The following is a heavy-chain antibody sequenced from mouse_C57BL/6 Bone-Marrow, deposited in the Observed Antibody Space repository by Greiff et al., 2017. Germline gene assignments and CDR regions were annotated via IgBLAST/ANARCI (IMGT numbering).Heavy chain of an antibody. Sequence: EVKLVESGGDLVKPGGSLKLSCAASGFTFSSYGMSWVRQTPDKRLEWVATISSGGSYTYYPDSVKGRFTISRDNAKNTLYLHMRSRMTEDTAMYYCARIYSWYFDVWGTGTTVTVSS. J-gene: IGHJ1*03. CDR2: ISSGGSYT. CDR3: ARIYSWYFDV. CDR1: GFTFSSYG. V-gene: IGHV5-6*01. D-gene: IGHD1-1*01.